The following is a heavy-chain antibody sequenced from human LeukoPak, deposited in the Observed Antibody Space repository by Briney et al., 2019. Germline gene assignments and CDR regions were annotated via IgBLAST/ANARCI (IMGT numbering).Heavy chain of an antibody. J-gene: IGHJ4*02. V-gene: IGHV1-8*03. CDR1: GYTVTSYD. D-gene: IGHD1-26*01. CDR3: ARGGSGSYSRLDY. Sequence: WASVKVSCKASGYTVTSYDINWVRQATGQGLECMGWMNPNSGNTGYAQKFQGRVTITRNTSISTAYMELSSLRSEDTAVYYCARGGSGSYSRLDYWGQGTLVTVSS. CDR2: MNPNSGNT.